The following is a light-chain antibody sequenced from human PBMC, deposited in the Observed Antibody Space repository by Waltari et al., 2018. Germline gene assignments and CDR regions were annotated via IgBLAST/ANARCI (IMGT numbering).Light chain of an antibody. CDR3: YSSDSSGTQGV. Sequence: SYEVTQPPSVSVSPGQTARITCSGDALPEKYAYLYQQKSGQAPVLGIYEDINRASGNPGGFSGSSSGTMATLTISGAQVEDEADYYCYSSDSSGTQGVFGGGTKWTVL. V-gene: IGLV3-10*01. J-gene: IGLJ3*02. CDR1: ALPEKY. CDR2: EDI.